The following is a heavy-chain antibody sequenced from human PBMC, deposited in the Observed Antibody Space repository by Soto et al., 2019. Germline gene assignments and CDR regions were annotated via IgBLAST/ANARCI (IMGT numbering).Heavy chain of an antibody. CDR3: ARRNYYDSSGYYYVSWFDP. D-gene: IGHD3-22*01. CDR1: GGSFSGYY. CDR2: INHSGST. Sequence: SETLSLTCAVYGGSFSGYYWGWIRQPPGKGLEWIGEINHSGSTNYNPSLKSRVTISVDTSKNQFSLKLSSVTAADTAVYYCARRNYYDSSGYYYVSWFDPWGQGTLVTVSS. V-gene: IGHV4-34*01. J-gene: IGHJ5*02.